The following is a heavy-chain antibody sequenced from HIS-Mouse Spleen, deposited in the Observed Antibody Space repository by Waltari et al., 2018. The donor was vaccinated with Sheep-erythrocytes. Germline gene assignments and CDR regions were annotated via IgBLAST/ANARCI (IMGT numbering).Heavy chain of an antibody. CDR1: GGSFSGYY. CDR3: AREGRNDYGDTWYFDL. J-gene: IGHJ2*01. D-gene: IGHD4-17*01. Sequence: QVQLQQWGAGLLKPSETLSLTCAVYGGSFSGYYWSWIRQPPGKGLDWIGEINHSGSTNYNPSLKGRVTISVDTSKNQFYLKLSSVTAADTAVYYCAREGRNDYGDTWYFDLWGRGTLVTVSS. CDR2: INHSGST. V-gene: IGHV4-34*01.